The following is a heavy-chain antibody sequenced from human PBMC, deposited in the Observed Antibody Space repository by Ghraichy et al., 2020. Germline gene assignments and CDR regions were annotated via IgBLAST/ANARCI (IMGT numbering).Heavy chain of an antibody. CDR2: ISAYNGNT. D-gene: IGHD6-13*01. CDR3: ARDYSSTQPNDAFDI. CDR1: GYTFTSYG. J-gene: IGHJ3*02. Sequence: ASVKVSCKASGYTFTSYGISWVRQAPGQGLEWMGWISAYNGNTNYAQKLQGRVTMTTDTSTSTAYMELRSLRSDDTAVYYCARDYSSTQPNDAFDIWGQGTMVTVSS. V-gene: IGHV1-18*04.